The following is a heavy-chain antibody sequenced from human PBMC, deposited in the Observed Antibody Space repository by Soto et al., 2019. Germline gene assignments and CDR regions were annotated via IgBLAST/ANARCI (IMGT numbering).Heavy chain of an antibody. CDR1: GFSLTTSGVG. Sequence: QITLKESGPTLVRPTQTLTLTCTFSGFSLTTSGVGVGWIRQPPGKALEWLAVIYWDDDKRYSSSLKSRLTITKDTSKNQVVLTMTNMDPVDTATYYCAHQPYYGLGSYCFDYWGQGTLVTVSS. CDR3: AHQPYYGLGSYCFDY. V-gene: IGHV2-5*02. J-gene: IGHJ4*02. D-gene: IGHD3-10*01. CDR2: IYWDDDK.